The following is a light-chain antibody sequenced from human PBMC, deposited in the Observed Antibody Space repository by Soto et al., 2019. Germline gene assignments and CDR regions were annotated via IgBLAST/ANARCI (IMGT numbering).Light chain of an antibody. CDR2: RAS. V-gene: IGKV3-15*01. CDR1: QSVNSN. Sequence: SALPISLPPGARATIFCRGSQSVNSNLACYQQKPGQTTRLILYRASTRANGIPARFSGSGSGTEFTLTISSLQSEDFAVYYCQQYDNWHPWTFGQGTKVDIK. CDR3: QQYDNWHPWT. J-gene: IGKJ1*01.